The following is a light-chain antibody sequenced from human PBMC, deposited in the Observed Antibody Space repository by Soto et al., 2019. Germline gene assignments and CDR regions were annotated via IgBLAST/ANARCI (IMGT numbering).Light chain of an antibody. CDR2: EVR. V-gene: IGLV2-14*01. J-gene: IGLJ1*01. CDR3: CSYTTSTTYV. Sequence: QSALTQPASGSGSPGQSITISCTGTVTDVGGYNSVSWYQQHPGKAPKLMIYEVRNRPSGVSDRFSGSKSANTASLTISGLQAEDEADYYCCSYTTSTTYVFGTGTKVTVL. CDR1: VTDVGGYNS.